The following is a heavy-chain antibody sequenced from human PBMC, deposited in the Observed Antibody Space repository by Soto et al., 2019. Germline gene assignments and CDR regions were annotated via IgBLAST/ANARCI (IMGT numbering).Heavy chain of an antibody. V-gene: IGHV4-39*01. Sequence: SETLSLTCTVSGGSISSSSYYWGWIRQPPGKGLEWIGSIYYSGSTYYNPSLKSRVTISVDTSKNQFSLKLSSVTAADTAVYYCARQERFLEWLLFGWLDPWGQGTLVTVSS. J-gene: IGHJ5*02. D-gene: IGHD3-3*01. CDR3: ARQERFLEWLLFGWLDP. CDR2: IYYSGST. CDR1: GGSISSSSYY.